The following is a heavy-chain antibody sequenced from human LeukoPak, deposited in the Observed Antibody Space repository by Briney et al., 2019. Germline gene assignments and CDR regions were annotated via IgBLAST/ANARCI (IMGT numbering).Heavy chain of an antibody. CDR3: ARVRVSGSCLYYFDN. Sequence: PSETLSLTCTVSGGSISSYHWSWVRQPPGKGLEWIGYILTSGSTNYNPSLKSRVSISVDTSKNQFSLKLSSVTAEDTAVYYCARVRVSGSCLYYFDNWGQGTLVTVSS. J-gene: IGHJ4*02. CDR2: ILTSGST. CDR1: GGSISSYH. V-gene: IGHV4-4*09. D-gene: IGHD3-10*01.